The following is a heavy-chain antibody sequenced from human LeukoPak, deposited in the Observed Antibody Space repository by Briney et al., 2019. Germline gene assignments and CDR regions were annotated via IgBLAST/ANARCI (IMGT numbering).Heavy chain of an antibody. CDR1: GGSISSSSYY. J-gene: IGHJ4*02. D-gene: IGHD2-15*01. CDR2: IYYSGST. CDR3: ARVSVVVGLFDY. Sequence: SETLSPTCTVSGGSISSSSYYWGWIRQPPGKGLEWIGSIYYSGSTYYNPSLKSRVTISVDTSKNQFSLKLSSVTAADTAVYYCARVSVVVGLFDYWGQGTLVTVSS. V-gene: IGHV4-39*07.